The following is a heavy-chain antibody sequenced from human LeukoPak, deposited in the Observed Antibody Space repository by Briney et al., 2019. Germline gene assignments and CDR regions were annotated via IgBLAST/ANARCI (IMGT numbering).Heavy chain of an antibody. CDR1: GFTFSDYY. Sequence: PGGSLRLSCAASGFTFSDYYMSWIRQAPGKGLEWVSYISNSGNTIYYADSVKGRFTISRDNAKNSLYLQMNSLRAEDTAVYYCARQSRFSFGFDPWGQGTLVTVSS. CDR2: ISNSGNTI. CDR3: ARQSRFSFGFDP. D-gene: IGHD3-3*01. J-gene: IGHJ5*02. V-gene: IGHV3-11*04.